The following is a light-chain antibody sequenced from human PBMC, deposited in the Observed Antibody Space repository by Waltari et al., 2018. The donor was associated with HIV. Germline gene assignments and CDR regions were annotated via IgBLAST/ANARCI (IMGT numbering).Light chain of an antibody. Sequence: NFMLTQPHSVSASPGKTVTISCTGSSGRVASNYVQWYQQRPGSAPTTVIYKDDQRPSWVPDLFSGSINSSSNSASLTISGLKTEDEADYYCQSFHGITAVFGGGTKLTVL. J-gene: IGLJ3*02. CDR1: SGRVASNY. V-gene: IGLV6-57*02. CDR2: KDD. CDR3: QSFHGITAV.